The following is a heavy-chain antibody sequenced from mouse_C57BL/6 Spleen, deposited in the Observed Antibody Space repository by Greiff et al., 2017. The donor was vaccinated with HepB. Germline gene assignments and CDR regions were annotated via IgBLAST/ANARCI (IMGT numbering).Heavy chain of an antibody. CDR2: IHPNSGST. CDR3: ASPYYGGDYYAMDY. D-gene: IGHD1-2*01. CDR1: GYTFTSYW. Sequence: VQLQQSGAELVKPGASVKLSCKASGYTFTSYWMHWVKQRPGQGLEWIGMIHPNSGSTNYNEKFKSKATLTVDKSSSTAYMQLSSLTSEDSAVYYCASPYYGGDYYAMDYWGQGTSVTVSS. V-gene: IGHV1-64*01. J-gene: IGHJ4*01.